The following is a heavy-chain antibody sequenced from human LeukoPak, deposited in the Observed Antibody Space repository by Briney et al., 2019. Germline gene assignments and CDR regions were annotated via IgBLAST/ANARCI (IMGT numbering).Heavy chain of an antibody. Sequence: PGGSLRLSCAASGFTFSSYGMHWVRQAPGKGLEWVAFIRYDGSNKHYADSVKGRFTISRDNSKNTLYLQMNSLRAEDTAVYYCAKGYDSRPTGALDIWGQGTMVTVSS. CDR1: GFTFSSYG. D-gene: IGHD3-22*01. CDR3: AKGYDSRPTGALDI. CDR2: IRYDGSNK. J-gene: IGHJ3*02. V-gene: IGHV3-30*02.